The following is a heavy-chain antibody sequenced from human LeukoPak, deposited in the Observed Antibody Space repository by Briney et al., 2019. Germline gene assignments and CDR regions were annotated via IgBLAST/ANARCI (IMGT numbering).Heavy chain of an antibody. V-gene: IGHV3-33*01. CDR2: IWYDGSNK. CDR3: ARDPYYGSGSYIGY. CDR1: GFTFSSYG. J-gene: IGHJ4*02. D-gene: IGHD3-10*01. Sequence: PGGSLSLSCAASGFTFSSYGMHRVRQAPGKGLEWVAVIWYDGSNKYYADSVKGRFTISRDNSKNTLYLQMNSLRAEDTAVYYCARDPYYGSGSYIGYWGQGTLVTVSS.